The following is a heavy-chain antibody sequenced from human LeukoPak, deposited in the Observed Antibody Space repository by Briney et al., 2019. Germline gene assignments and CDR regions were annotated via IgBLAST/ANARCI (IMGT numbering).Heavy chain of an antibody. CDR3: ARGGIAAAGGLFDY. CDR2: IYYSGST. V-gene: IGHV4-59*01. CDR1: GGSISSYY. D-gene: IGHD6-13*01. Sequence: SETLSLTCTVSGGSISSYYWSWIRQPPGKGLEWIGYIYYSGSTNYNPSLKSRVTISVDTSKNQFSLKLSSVTAADTAVYYCARGGIAAAGGLFDYWGQGTLVTVSS. J-gene: IGHJ4*02.